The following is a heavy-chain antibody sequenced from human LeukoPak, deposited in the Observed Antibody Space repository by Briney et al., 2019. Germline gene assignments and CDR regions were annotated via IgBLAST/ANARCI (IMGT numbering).Heavy chain of an antibody. CDR2: IIDTGST. D-gene: IGHD6-6*01. CDR1: GESFSGYY. CDR3: ARGGRRARPAFVDY. Sequence: SETLSLTCAVYGESFSGYYWTWIRQPPGKGLEWIGEIIDTGSTKYNSSLKSRVTISVDTSKNEFSLNLTSVTAADTAVYYCARGGRRARPAFVDYWGQGTLVTVSS. J-gene: IGHJ4*02. V-gene: IGHV4-34*01.